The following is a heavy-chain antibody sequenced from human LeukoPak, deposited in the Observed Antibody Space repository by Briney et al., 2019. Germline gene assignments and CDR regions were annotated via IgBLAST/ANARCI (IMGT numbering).Heavy chain of an antibody. CDR2: IRGGGGSA. V-gene: IGHV3-23*01. D-gene: IGHD4-17*01. Sequence: GGSLRLSCTASGFTFSAYAMMWVRQSPGKGPEWVSAIRGGGGSAFYADSVKGRFTISRDNSKYTLFLQMNSLRAEDTAVYYCARDPNGDYIGAFDMWGPGTMVTVSS. CDR3: ARDPNGDYIGAFDM. J-gene: IGHJ3*02. CDR1: GFTFSAYA.